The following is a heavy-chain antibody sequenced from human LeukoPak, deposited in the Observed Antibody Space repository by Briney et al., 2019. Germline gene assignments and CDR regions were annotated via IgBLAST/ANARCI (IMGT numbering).Heavy chain of an antibody. J-gene: IGHJ4*02. Sequence: PGGSLRLSCAASGFTFSTYGMHRVRQAPGKGPEWVTVISSDGNKKYYIDSVRGRFTISRDNSKNTLYLQMNSLRAEDTAVYYCARGSNFDWLLGYWGQGTLVTVSS. CDR3: ARGSNFDWLLGY. V-gene: IGHV3-30*03. CDR1: GFTFSTYG. D-gene: IGHD3-9*01. CDR2: ISSDGNKK.